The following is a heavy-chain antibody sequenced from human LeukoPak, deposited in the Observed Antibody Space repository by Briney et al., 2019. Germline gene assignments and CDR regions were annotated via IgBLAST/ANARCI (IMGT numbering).Heavy chain of an antibody. V-gene: IGHV1-2*02. J-gene: IGHJ3*02. CDR2: INPNSGGT. CDR3: ARGGGGLPPAFHREDVLDI. Sequence: ASVKVSCKASGYTFTGYYMHWVRQAPGQGLEWMGWINPNSGGTNYAQKFQGRVTMTRDTSISTAYMELSRLRSDDTAVYYCARGGGGLPPAFHREDVLDIWGQGKMVTVSS. CDR1: GYTFTGYY. D-gene: IGHD2-21*02.